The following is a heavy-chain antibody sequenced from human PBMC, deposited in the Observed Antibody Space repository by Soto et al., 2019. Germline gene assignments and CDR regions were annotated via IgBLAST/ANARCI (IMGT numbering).Heavy chain of an antibody. V-gene: IGHV3-23*01. CDR1: GFTFRNFV. CDR3: TKASSDRHHMDV. CDR2: ITETGGDT. Sequence: PVGSLRLSCVASGFTFRNFVMRWVRQTPGKGLEWVSTITETGGDTYYTDSVKGRFTISRDNSKNTLYLQMSSLRAEDTALYYCTKASSDRHHMDVWGQGTTVTVSS. J-gene: IGHJ6*02.